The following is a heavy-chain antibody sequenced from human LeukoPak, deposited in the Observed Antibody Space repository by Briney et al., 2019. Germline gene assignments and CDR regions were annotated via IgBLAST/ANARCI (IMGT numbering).Heavy chain of an antibody. CDR1: GFTFSSYA. CDR3: ARDGDYFDY. V-gene: IGHV3-7*01. CDR2: IKQDGSEK. Sequence: PGGSLRLSCAASGFTFSSYAMHWVRQAPGKGLEWVANIKQDGSEKYYVDSVKGRFTISRDNAKNSLYLQMNSLRAEDTAVYYCARDGDYFDYWGQGTLVTVSS. J-gene: IGHJ4*02. D-gene: IGHD3-16*01.